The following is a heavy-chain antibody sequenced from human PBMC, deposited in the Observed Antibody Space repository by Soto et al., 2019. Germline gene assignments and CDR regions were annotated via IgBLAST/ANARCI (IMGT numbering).Heavy chain of an antibody. V-gene: IGHV1-18*01. CDR3: ARELVRGYSPGMAV. D-gene: IGHD3-10*01. CDR2: ISAYNGNT. Sequence: ASVKVSCKASGYTFTSYGIGWVRQAPGQGLEWMGWISAYNGNTNYAQKLQGRVTMTTDTSTSTAYVELRSLRSDDTAVYYCARELVRGYSPGMAVWAQGTTVPAS. J-gene: IGHJ6*02. CDR1: GYTFTSYG.